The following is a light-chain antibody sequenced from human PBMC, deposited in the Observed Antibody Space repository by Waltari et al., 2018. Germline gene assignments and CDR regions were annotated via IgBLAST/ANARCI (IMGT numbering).Light chain of an antibody. CDR2: EDN. Sequence: NFMLTQPHSVSESPGKPVTISCTRSSGSIASNHVQWYQQRPGSSPTTVIYEDNQRPSGVPDRFSGSIDSSSNSASLTISGLKTEDEADYYCQSYDSSNLWVFGGGTKLTVL. CDR1: SGSIASNH. V-gene: IGLV6-57*01. J-gene: IGLJ3*02. CDR3: QSYDSSNLWV.